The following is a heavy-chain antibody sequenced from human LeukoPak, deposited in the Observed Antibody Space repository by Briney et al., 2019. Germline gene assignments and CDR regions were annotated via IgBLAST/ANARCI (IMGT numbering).Heavy chain of an antibody. Sequence: GGSLRLSCAASGFTFSRYSMNWVRQAPGKGLEWVSYVSRNSGSTYYTDSVKGRFTISRDNAKNSLYLQMNSLRDEDTAVYYCARDLTPNPWYFDLWGRGTLVTVSS. CDR3: ARDLTPNPWYFDL. CDR1: GFTFSRYS. J-gene: IGHJ2*01. V-gene: IGHV3-48*02. CDR2: VSRNSGST.